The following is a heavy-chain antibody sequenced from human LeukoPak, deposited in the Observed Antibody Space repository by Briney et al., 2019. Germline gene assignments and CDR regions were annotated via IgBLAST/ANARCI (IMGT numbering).Heavy chain of an antibody. D-gene: IGHD2-8*01. CDR3: ARLQKWFNWFDP. V-gene: IGHV4-30-4*08. J-gene: IGHJ5*02. Sequence: SETLSLTCTVSGGSISSSSYYWSWIRQPPGKGLEWIGYIYYSGSTYYNPSLKSRVTISVDTSKNQFSLKLSSVTAADTAVYYCARLQKWFNWFDPWGQGTLVTVSS. CDR1: GGSISSSSYY. CDR2: IYYSGST.